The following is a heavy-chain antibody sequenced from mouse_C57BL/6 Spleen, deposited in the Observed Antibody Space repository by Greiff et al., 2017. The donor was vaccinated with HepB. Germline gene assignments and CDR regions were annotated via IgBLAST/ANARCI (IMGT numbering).Heavy chain of an antibody. CDR3: ARGPSYGSSPWFAY. D-gene: IGHD1-1*01. Sequence: VQLQQPGAELVRPGSSVKLSCKASGYTFTSYWMHWVKQRPIQGLEWIGNIDPSDSETHYNQKFKDKATLTVDKSSSTAYMQLSSLTSEDSAVYYGARGPSYGSSPWFAYWGQGTLVTVSA. J-gene: IGHJ3*01. CDR2: IDPSDSET. V-gene: IGHV1-52*01. CDR1: GYTFTSYW.